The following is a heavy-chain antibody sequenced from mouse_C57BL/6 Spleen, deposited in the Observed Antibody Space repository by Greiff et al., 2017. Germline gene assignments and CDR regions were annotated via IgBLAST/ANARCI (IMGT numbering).Heavy chain of an antibody. CDR2: ISYSGST. V-gene: IGHV3-1*01. CDR1: GYSITSGYD. D-gene: IGHD4-1*01. J-gene: IGHJ3*01. Sequence: EVKLVESGPGMVKPSQSLSLTCTVTGYSITSGYDWHWIRHFPGNKLEWMGYISYSGSTNYNPSLKSRISITHDTSKNHFFLKLNSVTTEDTATYDCARDGGNWVWFAYWGQGTLVTVSA. CDR3: ARDGGNWVWFAY.